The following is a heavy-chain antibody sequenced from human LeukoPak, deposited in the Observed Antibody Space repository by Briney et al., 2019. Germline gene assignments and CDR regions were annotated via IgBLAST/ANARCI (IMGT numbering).Heavy chain of an antibody. CDR2: ISYDGSNK. Sequence: GRSLRPACAASGFTFSSYAMRCASHARGEGLGWVAVISYDGSNKYYADSVKGRFTISRANSKNTLYLQMNSLRAEDTAVYYCAHVGGGFGENSWGQGTLVTVSS. CDR1: GFTFSSYA. V-gene: IGHV3-30*04. CDR3: AHVGGGFGENS. D-gene: IGHD3-10*01. J-gene: IGHJ4*02.